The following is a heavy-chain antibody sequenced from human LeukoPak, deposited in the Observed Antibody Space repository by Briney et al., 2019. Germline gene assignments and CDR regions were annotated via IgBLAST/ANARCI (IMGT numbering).Heavy chain of an antibody. J-gene: IGHJ4*02. Sequence: GGSLRLSCAASGFTFSDYYMSWIRQAPGKGLEWDSYISSSGRTIYYADSVKGRITISRDNAKNSLNLQTNSLRAEDTAVYYCARVAVTGIGVDYWGQGTLVTVSS. CDR3: ARVAVTGIGVDY. D-gene: IGHD6-19*01. V-gene: IGHV3-11*04. CDR2: ISSSGRTI. CDR1: GFTFSDYY.